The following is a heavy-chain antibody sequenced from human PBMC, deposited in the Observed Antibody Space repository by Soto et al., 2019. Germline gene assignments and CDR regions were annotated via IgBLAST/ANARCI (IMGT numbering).Heavy chain of an antibody. J-gene: IGHJ4*02. CDR2: IKQDGSEK. CDR3: ARVYYYDSSGYYLAY. Sequence: PGGSLRLSCAASGFTFSSYWMSWVRQAPGKGLEWVANIKQDGSEKYYVDSVKGRFTISRDNAKNSLYLQMNSPRAEDTAVYYCARVYYYDSSGYYLAYWGQGTLVTVSS. V-gene: IGHV3-7*01. D-gene: IGHD3-22*01. CDR1: GFTFSSYW.